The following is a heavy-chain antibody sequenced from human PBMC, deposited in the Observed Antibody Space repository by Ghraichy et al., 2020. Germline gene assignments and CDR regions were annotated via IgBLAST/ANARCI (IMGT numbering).Heavy chain of an antibody. Sequence: SETLSLTCTVSGGSISSSSYYWGWIRQPPGKGLEWIGSIYYSGSTYYNPSLKSRVTISVDTSKNQFSLKLSSVTAADTALYYCARIAVAGMAPSDDFDYWGQGTLVTVSS. D-gene: IGHD6-19*01. V-gene: IGHV4-39*07. J-gene: IGHJ4*02. CDR2: IYYSGST. CDR1: GGSISSSSYY. CDR3: ARIAVAGMAPSDDFDY.